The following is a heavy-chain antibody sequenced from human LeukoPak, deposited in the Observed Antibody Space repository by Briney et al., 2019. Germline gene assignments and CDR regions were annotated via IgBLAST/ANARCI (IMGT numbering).Heavy chain of an antibody. CDR1: GFNVGSSY. CDR2: ISSGGTTI. CDR3: ARVFSSSPDY. D-gene: IGHD6-13*01. V-gene: IGHV3-11*01. Sequence: GGSLRLSCAASGFNVGSSYMAWVRQAPGKGLEWVSYISSGGTTIYYADSVKGRFTISRDNGKNSLYLQMNSLRAEDTAVYYCARVFSSSPDYWGQGTLVTVSS. J-gene: IGHJ4*02.